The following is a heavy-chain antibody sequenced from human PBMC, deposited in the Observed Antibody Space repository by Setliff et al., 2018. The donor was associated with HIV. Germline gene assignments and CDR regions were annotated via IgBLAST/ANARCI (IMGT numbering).Heavy chain of an antibody. CDR3: AIDGLSYNILPGSIAYFHSGMDV. V-gene: IGHV1-18*01. Sequence: ASVKVSCKASGYTISAHGVSWVRHVPGHGLEWMGWISGDTGDIKYSQRFEGRLTMTTETSTNTAYMELRSLGSDDTAVYYCAIDGLSYNILPGSIAYFHSGMDVWGQGTTVTVSS. CDR1: GYTISAHG. J-gene: IGHJ6*02. D-gene: IGHD3-9*01. CDR2: ISGDTGDI.